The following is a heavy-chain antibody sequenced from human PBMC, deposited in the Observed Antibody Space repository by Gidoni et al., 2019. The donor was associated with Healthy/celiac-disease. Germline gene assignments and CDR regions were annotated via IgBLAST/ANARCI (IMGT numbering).Heavy chain of an antibody. Sequence: EVQLVQSGAVVKKPGESLKLSWTGSGYRFTSSWIGWVRQMPGKGLEWIGIIYPGDADTRYSPSFQGQVTISADKSISTAYLQWSSLKASDTARYYCARRGGLTTRSGDYYYGMDVWGQGTTVTVS. CDR2: IYPGDADT. CDR1: GYRFTSSW. J-gene: IGHJ6*02. D-gene: IGHD4-17*01. CDR3: ARRGGLTTRSGDYYYGMDV. V-gene: IGHV5-51*01.